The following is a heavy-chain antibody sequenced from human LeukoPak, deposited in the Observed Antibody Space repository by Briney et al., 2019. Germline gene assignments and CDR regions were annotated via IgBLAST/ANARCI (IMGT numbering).Heavy chain of an antibody. J-gene: IGHJ6*02. CDR2: TYYRPKWYN. CDR1: GDSVSSNSAA. CDR3: ARGRRSTSCFGGGGMDV. D-gene: IGHD2-2*01. V-gene: IGHV6-1*01. Sequence: SQTLSLTCAISGDSVSSNSAAWNWIRQSPSRGLEWLGRTYYRPKWYNDYAVSVKSRITINPDTSKNQFSLKLSSVTAADTAVYYCARGRRSTSCFGGGGMDVWGQGTKVTVSS.